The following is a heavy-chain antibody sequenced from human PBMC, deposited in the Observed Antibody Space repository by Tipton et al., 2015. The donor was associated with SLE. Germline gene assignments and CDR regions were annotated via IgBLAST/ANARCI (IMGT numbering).Heavy chain of an antibody. D-gene: IGHD3-16*01. CDR1: GFTFSSYW. Sequence: SLRLSCAASGFTFSSYWMHWVRQAPGKGLVWVSRINSDGSSTRYADSEKGRFTISRDNAKNTVYLQMNSLRPEDTALYYCARNMGCDSAAYIFSDYWGQGTRVTVSS. V-gene: IGHV3-74*01. J-gene: IGHJ4*02. CDR2: INSDGSST. CDR3: ARNMGCDSAAYIFSDY.